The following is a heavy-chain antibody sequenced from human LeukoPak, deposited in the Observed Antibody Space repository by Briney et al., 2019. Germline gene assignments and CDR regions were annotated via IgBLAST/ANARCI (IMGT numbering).Heavy chain of an antibody. CDR2: IYYSGST. J-gene: IGHJ5*02. CDR1: GGSISSGGYY. Sequence: PSETLSLTCTVSGGSISSGGYYWSWIRQHPGKGLEWIGYIYYSGSTYYNPSLKGRVTISVDTSKNQFSLKLSSVTAADTAVYYCARGLVTMVRGVKSANWFDPWGQGTLVTVSS. D-gene: IGHD3-10*01. V-gene: IGHV4-31*03. CDR3: ARGLVTMVRGVKSANWFDP.